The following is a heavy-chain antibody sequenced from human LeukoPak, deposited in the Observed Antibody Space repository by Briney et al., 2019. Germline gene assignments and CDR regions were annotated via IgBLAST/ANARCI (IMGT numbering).Heavy chain of an antibody. Sequence: SETLSLTCAVYGESFSGYYWSWIRQPPGKGLEWIGEINHSGSTNYNPSLKSRVTTSVDTSKNQFSLKLSSVTAADTAVYYCARIVGGSYYYYYGMDVWGQGTTVTVSS. J-gene: IGHJ6*02. V-gene: IGHV4-34*01. CDR1: GESFSGYY. CDR2: INHSGST. CDR3: ARIVGGSYYYYYGMDV. D-gene: IGHD1-26*01.